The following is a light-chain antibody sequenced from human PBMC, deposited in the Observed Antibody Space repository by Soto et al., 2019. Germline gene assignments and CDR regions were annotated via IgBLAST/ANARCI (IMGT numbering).Light chain of an antibody. CDR1: SSDVGGYNY. CDR2: EVS. V-gene: IGLV2-8*01. Sequence: QSALTQPPSASGSSGQSVTISCTGTSSDVGGYNYVSWYQQHPGKAPKLMIYEVSKRPSGVPARFSGSKSGNTASLTVSGLQAEDEADYYCSSYAGSNNVFGTGTKLTVL. CDR3: SSYAGSNNV. J-gene: IGLJ1*01.